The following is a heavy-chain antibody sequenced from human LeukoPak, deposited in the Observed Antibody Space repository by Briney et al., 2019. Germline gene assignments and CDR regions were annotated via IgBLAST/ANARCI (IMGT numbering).Heavy chain of an antibody. CDR3: AKAGTYYDFWRYMDV. CDR1: GFTFDDYA. D-gene: IGHD3-3*01. Sequence: TGGSLRLSCAASGFTFDDYAMHWVRQAPGKGLEWVSGISWNSGSIGYADSVKGRFTISRDNAKNSLYLQMNSLRAEDMALYYCAKAGTYYDFWRYMDVWGKGTTVTVSS. CDR2: ISWNSGSI. V-gene: IGHV3-9*03. J-gene: IGHJ6*03.